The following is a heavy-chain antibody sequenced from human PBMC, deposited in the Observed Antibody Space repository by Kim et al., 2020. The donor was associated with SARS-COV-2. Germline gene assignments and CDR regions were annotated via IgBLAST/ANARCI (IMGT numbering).Heavy chain of an antibody. CDR2: IIPIFGTA. CDR3: ARDRTPGVTTFYGAFDI. J-gene: IGHJ3*02. CDR1: GGTFSSYA. Sequence: SVKVSCKASGGTFSSYAISWVRQAPGQGLEWMGGIIPIFGTANYAQKFQGRVTITADESTSTAYMELSRLRSEDTAVYYCARDRTPGVTTFYGAFDIWGQGAMVTVSS. V-gene: IGHV1-69*13. D-gene: IGHD4-17*01.